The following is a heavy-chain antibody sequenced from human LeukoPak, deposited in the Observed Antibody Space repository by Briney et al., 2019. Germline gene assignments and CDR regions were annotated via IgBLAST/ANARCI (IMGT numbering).Heavy chain of an antibody. J-gene: IGHJ5*02. CDR1: GGSFSGYY. Sequence: SETLSLTCAVYGGSFSGYYWSWIRQPPGKGLEWIGYIYHSGSTYYNPSLKSRVTISVDRSKNQFSLKLSSVTAADTAVYYCARGKHIWFDPWGQGTLVTVSS. D-gene: IGHD2-21*01. CDR2: IYHSGST. CDR3: ARGKHIWFDP. V-gene: IGHV4-34*01.